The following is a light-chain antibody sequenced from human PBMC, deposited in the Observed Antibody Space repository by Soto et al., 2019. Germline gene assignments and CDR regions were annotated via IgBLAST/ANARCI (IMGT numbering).Light chain of an antibody. J-gene: IGKJ5*01. CDR2: AAS. V-gene: IGKV1-39*01. CDR1: QSISSY. CDR3: QQANSFPIT. Sequence: DIQMTQSPSSLSASVGDRVTITCRASQSISSYLNWYQQKPGKAPKLLIYAASTLQSGVPSRFSGSGSGTDFTLTISCLQPEDFATYYCQQANSFPITFGQGTRLEIK.